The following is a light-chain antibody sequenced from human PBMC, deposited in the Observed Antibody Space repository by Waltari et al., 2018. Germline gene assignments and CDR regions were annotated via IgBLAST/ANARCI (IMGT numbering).Light chain of an antibody. CDR3: QQYNDGPPWT. J-gene: IGKJ1*01. CDR1: QSVTSN. CDR2: GAS. V-gene: IGKV3-15*01. Sequence: IVTTQSPASLSLSPGERATPSCRASQSVTSNLAWYQQKPGQAPRLLIYGASTRAAGIPVRFSGSGSGTEFTLTVSGLQSEDFAMYYCQQYNDGPPWTFGQGTKVESK.